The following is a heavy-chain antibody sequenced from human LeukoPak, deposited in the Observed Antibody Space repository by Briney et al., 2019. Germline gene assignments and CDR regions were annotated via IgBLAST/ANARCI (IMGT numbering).Heavy chain of an antibody. V-gene: IGHV3-48*01. Sequence: GGSLRLSCAASGFTFSSYSMNWVRQAPGKGLEWVSYISSSSTIYYADSVKGRFTISRDNAKNSLYLQMNSLRAEDTAVYYCARDLSSLPLDIWGQGTMVTVSS. CDR2: ISSSSTI. J-gene: IGHJ3*02. CDR1: GFTFSSYS. CDR3: ARDLSSLPLDI. D-gene: IGHD2/OR15-2a*01.